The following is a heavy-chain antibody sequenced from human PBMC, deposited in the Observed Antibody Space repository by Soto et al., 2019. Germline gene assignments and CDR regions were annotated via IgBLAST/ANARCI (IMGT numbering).Heavy chain of an antibody. D-gene: IGHD4-17*01. CDR1: GGCLSSGGYS. Sequence: PWETLSLTCAVSGGCLSSGGYSWSWIRQPPGKGLEWIGYIYHSGSTYYNPSLKSRVTISVDRSKNQFSLKLSSVTAADTAVYYCARAKNLWDYGGAFDYWGQGTVVTVSS. CDR3: ARAKNLWDYGGAFDY. J-gene: IGHJ4*02. CDR2: IYHSGST. V-gene: IGHV4-30-2*01.